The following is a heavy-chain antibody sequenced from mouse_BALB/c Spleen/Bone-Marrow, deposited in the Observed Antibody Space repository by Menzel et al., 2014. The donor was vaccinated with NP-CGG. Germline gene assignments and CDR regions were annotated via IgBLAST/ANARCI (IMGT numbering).Heavy chain of an antibody. CDR1: GFTFSSYT. Sequence: LVESGGGLVQPGGSLKLSCAASGFTFSSYTMSWVRQTPEKRLEWVAYISNGGGSTYYPDTVKGRFTISRDNAKNTLYLQMSSLKSEDTAMYYCATGTFAYWGQGTLVTVSA. J-gene: IGHJ3*01. CDR2: ISNGGGST. V-gene: IGHV5-12-2*01. CDR3: ATGTFAY. D-gene: IGHD4-1*01.